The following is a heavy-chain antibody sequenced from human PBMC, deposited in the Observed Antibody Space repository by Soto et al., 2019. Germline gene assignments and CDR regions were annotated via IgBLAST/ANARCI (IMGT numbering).Heavy chain of an antibody. CDR2: IIPIFGTA. Sequence: QVQLVQSGAEVKKPWSSVKVSCKASGGTFSSYAISWVRQAPGQGLEWMGGIIPIFGTANYAQKFQGRVTITADESTSTADMELSSLSSEDTAVYYCARHLGGRGYYYGMDGWGQGTTVTVSS. CDR1: GGTFSSYA. V-gene: IGHV1-69*12. CDR3: ARHLGGRGYYYGMDG. J-gene: IGHJ6*02. D-gene: IGHD2-15*01.